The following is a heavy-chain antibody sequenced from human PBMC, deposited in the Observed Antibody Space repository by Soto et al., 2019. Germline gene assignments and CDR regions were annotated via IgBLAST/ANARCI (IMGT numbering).Heavy chain of an antibody. Sequence: PSETLSLTCTVSGGSISSYYWSWIRQPPGKGLEWIGYIYYSGSTNYNPSLKSRVTISVDTSKNQFSLKLSSVTAADAAVYYCANRNCSGGTFSYYFDYWGQGTQVTVSS. J-gene: IGHJ4*02. V-gene: IGHV4-59*08. CDR1: GGSISSYY. CDR3: ANRNCSGGTFSYYFDY. D-gene: IGHD2-15*01. CDR2: IYYSGST.